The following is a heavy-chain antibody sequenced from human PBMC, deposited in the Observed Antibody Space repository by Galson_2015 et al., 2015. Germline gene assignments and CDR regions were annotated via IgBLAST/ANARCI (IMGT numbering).Heavy chain of an antibody. CDR1: GFTFSSHG. V-gene: IGHV3-33*03. D-gene: IGHD1-14*01. J-gene: IGHJ4*02. CDR3: ARNHLGGSAYGDY. CDR2: IWDDGSNK. Sequence: SLRLSCAASGFTFSSHGMHWVRQAPGKGLECVAVIWDDGSNKYYADSVKGRFTISRDNSKNTLYLQMNSLRAEDTAVYYCARNHLGGSAYGDYWGQGTLVTVSS.